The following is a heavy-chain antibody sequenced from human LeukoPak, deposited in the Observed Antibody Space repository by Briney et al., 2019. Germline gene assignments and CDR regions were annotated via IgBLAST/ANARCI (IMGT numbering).Heavy chain of an antibody. Sequence: ASVKVSCKASGYTFPGYYMHWVRQAPGPGLEWMGRINPNSGGTNYAQKFQDRVTMTRHTSIRTAYMHLGRLRSDDTVVYYCAREAHNDSSGYLDDAFDIWGEGRMVTVSS. D-gene: IGHD3-22*01. CDR2: INPNSGGT. V-gene: IGHV1-2*05. CDR1: GYTFPGYY. J-gene: IGHJ3*02. CDR3: AREAHNDSSGYLDDAFDI.